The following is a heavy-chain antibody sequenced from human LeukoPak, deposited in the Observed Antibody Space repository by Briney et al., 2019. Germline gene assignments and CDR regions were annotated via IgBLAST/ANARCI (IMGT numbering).Heavy chain of an antibody. Sequence: GGSLRLSCAASGFTFSSYSMNWVRQAPGKGLEWVSAISSGGSYIYYADSVKGRLTISRDNSKNTLYLQMNSLRAEDTAVYYCAKSSGYCSGGSCLYFDYWGQGTLVTVSS. V-gene: IGHV3-21*04. J-gene: IGHJ4*02. CDR1: GFTFSSYS. CDR3: AKSSGYCSGGSCLYFDY. D-gene: IGHD2-15*01. CDR2: ISSGGSYI.